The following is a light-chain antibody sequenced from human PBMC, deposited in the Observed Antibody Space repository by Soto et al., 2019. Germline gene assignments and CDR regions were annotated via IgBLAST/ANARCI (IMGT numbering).Light chain of an antibody. CDR2: AAS. J-gene: IGKJ2*01. V-gene: IGKV1-6*01. CDR1: QDIKNE. CDR3: LQDSNYPRT. Sequence: AIQMTQSPSSLSASVGDRVTITCRASQDIKNELGWYQQELGNAPKLLIYAASSLQSGGPSRFSGSGSGTDFTLTISSLQPEDFETYYCLQDSNYPRTFGQGTKLEIK.